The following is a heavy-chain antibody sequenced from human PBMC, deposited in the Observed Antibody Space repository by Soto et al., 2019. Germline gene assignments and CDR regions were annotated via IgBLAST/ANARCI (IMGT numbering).Heavy chain of an antibody. V-gene: IGHV3-33*01. Sequence: QVQLVESGGGVVQPGRSLRLSCAASGFTFSSYGMHWVRQAPGKGLEWVAVIWYDGSNKWYADSVKGRLTSSRDNSKNTLYLQMNSLRAEDTAVYSCARDRGYSGYDSPRFYYGMDVWGQGTTVTVSS. J-gene: IGHJ6*02. D-gene: IGHD5-12*01. CDR2: IWYDGSNK. CDR1: GFTFSSYG. CDR3: ARDRGYSGYDSPRFYYGMDV.